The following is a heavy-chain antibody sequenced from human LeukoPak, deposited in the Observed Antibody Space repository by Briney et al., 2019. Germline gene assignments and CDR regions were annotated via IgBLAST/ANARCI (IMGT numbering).Heavy chain of an antibody. CDR2: MNPNSGNT. CDR3: ARGNPPYYDFWSGYHIEIPFDY. Sequence: GASVKVSCKASGYTFTSYDINWVRQATGQGLEWMGWMNPNSGNTGYAQKFQGRVTMTRNTSISTAYMELSSLRSEDTAVYYCARGNPPYYDFWSGYHIEIPFDYWGQGTLVTVSS. V-gene: IGHV1-8*01. J-gene: IGHJ4*02. CDR1: GYTFTSYD. D-gene: IGHD3-3*01.